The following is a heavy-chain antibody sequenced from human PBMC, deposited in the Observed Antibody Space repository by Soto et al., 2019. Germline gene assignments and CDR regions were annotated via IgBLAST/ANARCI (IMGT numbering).Heavy chain of an antibody. V-gene: IGHV6-1*01. CDR1: GDSISSNSAA. CDR2: TYYKSKWYN. CDR3: ARGSWDDVSGHYYMDV. D-gene: IGHD1-1*01. J-gene: IGHJ6*03. Sequence: SQTLSVTCDISGDSISSNSAAWNWIRQTPSRGLEWLGRTYYKSKWYNNYALSVQSRITANPDTSKNQFSLQLNSVTPEDTAVYYCARGSWDDVSGHYYMDVWGKGTTVTVSS.